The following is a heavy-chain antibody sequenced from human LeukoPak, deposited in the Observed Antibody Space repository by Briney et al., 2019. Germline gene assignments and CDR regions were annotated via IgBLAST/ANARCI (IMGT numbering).Heavy chain of an antibody. D-gene: IGHD3-10*01. V-gene: IGHV4-59*08. CDR2: IYYSGST. CDR3: ARRGSGSYSPFDY. J-gene: IGHJ4*02. CDR1: DGSISSYY. Sequence: SETLSLTCTVSDGSISSYYWSWIRQHPGKGLEWIGYIYYSGSTKYNPSLKSRVTISVDTSKNQFSLELSSVTAADTAVYYCARRGSGSYSPFDYWGQGTLVTVSS.